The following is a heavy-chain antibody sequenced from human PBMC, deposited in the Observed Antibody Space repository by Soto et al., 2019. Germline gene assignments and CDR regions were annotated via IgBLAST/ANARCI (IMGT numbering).Heavy chain of an antibody. Sequence: SETLSLTCPVSGGSISTGGYYWSWIRQHPGKGLEWIGYIYYSGSTYYNPSLKSRVTISVDTSKNQFSLKLSSVTAADTAVYYCAREMTTVTTKRPWFDPWGQGTLVTVSS. D-gene: IGHD4-4*01. CDR3: AREMTTVTTKRPWFDP. J-gene: IGHJ5*02. CDR1: GGSISTGGYY. CDR2: IYYSGST. V-gene: IGHV4-31*03.